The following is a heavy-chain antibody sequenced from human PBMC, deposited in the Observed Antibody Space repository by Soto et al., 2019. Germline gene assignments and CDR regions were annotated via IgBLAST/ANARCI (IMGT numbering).Heavy chain of an antibody. CDR1: GFTFSSYG. Sequence: GGSLRLSCAASGFTFSSYGMHWVRQAPGKGLEWVAVIWYDGSNKYYADSVKGRFTISRDNSKNTLYLQMNSLRAGDTAVYYCVRDYDSSGYNSDYWGQGTPVTVSS. CDR2: IWYDGSNK. D-gene: IGHD3-22*01. CDR3: VRDYDSSGYNSDY. J-gene: IGHJ4*02. V-gene: IGHV3-33*01.